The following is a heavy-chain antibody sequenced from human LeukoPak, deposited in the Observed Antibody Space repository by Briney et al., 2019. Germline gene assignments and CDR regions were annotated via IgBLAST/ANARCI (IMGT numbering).Heavy chain of an antibody. J-gene: IGHJ4*02. CDR3: ARGMATILDY. CDR2: ISYDGSNE. V-gene: IGHV3-30*03. Sequence: GGSLRLSCAASGFTFSIYGMHWVRQAPGKGLEWVAVISYDGSNEYYADSVKGRFTISRDNSKNTLYLQMNSLRPEDAAVYYCARGMATILDYWGQGTLVTVSS. D-gene: IGHD5-24*01. CDR1: GFTFSIYG.